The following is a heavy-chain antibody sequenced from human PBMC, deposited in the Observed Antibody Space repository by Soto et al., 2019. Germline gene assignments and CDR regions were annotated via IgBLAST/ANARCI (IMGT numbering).Heavy chain of an antibody. CDR2: IYRTGST. CDR1: GGSFTSNNW. Sequence: QVQLQESGPGLVKPSGTLSLTCAVSGGSFTSNNWWTWVRQPPGQGLEWIGEIYRTGSTNYNPSPKSRATISLDKSENQFSLKVTSLPAADTAVYYCASRDPGTSVDYWGQGTLVTVSS. CDR3: ASRDPGTSVDY. D-gene: IGHD1-7*01. V-gene: IGHV4-4*02. J-gene: IGHJ4*02.